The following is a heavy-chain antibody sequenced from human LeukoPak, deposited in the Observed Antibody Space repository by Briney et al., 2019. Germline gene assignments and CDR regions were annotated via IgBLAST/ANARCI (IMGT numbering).Heavy chain of an antibody. CDR3: ARDYGVVPAANFFY. CDR1: GGTCSSYA. V-gene: IGHV1-69*01. D-gene: IGHD2-2*01. Sequence: SVKVSCKASGGTCSSYAISWVRQAPGQGLEWMGGIIPIFGTATYAQKFQGRVTITADESTSTAYMELSSLRSEDTAVYYCARDYGVVPAANFFYWGQGTLVTVSS. J-gene: IGHJ4*02. CDR2: IIPIFGTA.